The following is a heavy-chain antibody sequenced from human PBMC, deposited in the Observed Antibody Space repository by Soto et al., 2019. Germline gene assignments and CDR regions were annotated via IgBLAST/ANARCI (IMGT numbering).Heavy chain of an antibody. Sequence: QLQLQESGPGLVKPSETLSLTCTVSGGSISSSSYYWGWIRQPPGKGLEWIGSIYYSGSTYYNPSLKSRVTISVDTSKNQFSLKLSSVTAADTAVYYCARWVRGVITSLFDYWGQGTLVTVSS. V-gene: IGHV4-39*01. CDR3: ARWVRGVITSLFDY. CDR2: IYYSGST. D-gene: IGHD3-10*01. J-gene: IGHJ4*02. CDR1: GGSISSSSYY.